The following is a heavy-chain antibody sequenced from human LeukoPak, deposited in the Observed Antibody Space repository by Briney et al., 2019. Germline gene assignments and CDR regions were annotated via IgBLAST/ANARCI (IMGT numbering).Heavy chain of an antibody. Sequence: PSETLSLTCTVSGGSISGYYWSWIRQPPGKGLEWIGYIYNSGSTTYNPSLKSRVTISVVTSKNQFSLRLRSVTGVDTVVYYCARDGLQGSILWGQGTLVTVSS. V-gene: IGHV4-59*01. CDR2: IYNSGST. CDR1: GGSISGYY. CDR3: ARDGLQGSIL. J-gene: IGHJ4*02. D-gene: IGHD4-11*01.